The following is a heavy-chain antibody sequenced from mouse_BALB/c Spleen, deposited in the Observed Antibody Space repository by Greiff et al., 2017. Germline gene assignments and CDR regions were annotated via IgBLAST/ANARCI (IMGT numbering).Heavy chain of an antibody. CDR2: INSNGGST. CDR3: ARDRKDGYGGFAY. Sequence: EVQLQESGGGLVQPGGSLKLSCAASGFTFSSYGMSWVRQTPDKRLELVATINSNGGSTYYPDSVKGRFTISRDNAKNTLYLQMSSLKSEDTAMYYCARDRKDGYGGFAYWGQGTLVTVSA. CDR1: GFTFSSYG. V-gene: IGHV5-6-3*01. J-gene: IGHJ3*01. D-gene: IGHD2-2*01.